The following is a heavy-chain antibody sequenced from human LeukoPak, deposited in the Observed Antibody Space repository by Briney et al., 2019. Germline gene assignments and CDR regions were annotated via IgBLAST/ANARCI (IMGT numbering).Heavy chain of an antibody. CDR3: ARGLLARDLKKGFDP. V-gene: IGHV1-46*01. CDR1: GYTFTSYY. J-gene: IGHJ5*02. CDR2: INPSGGST. D-gene: IGHD6-6*01. Sequence: ASVKVSCNASGYTFTSYYMHWVRQAPGQGLEWMGTINPSGGSTSYAQKFQGRVTMTRDTSTSTVYMELSSLRSEDTAVYYCARGLLARDLKKGFDPWGQGTLATVSS.